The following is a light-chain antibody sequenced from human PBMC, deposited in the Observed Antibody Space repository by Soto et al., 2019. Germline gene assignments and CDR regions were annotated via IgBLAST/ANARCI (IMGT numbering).Light chain of an antibody. CDR2: DAS. V-gene: IGKV1-33*01. CDR3: QQYNGFPNT. Sequence: DIQMTQSPSSLSASVGDRVTITCQASHDIKKYLNWYQQKAHKVPKLLIHDASTLATGVPSRFTGSGSGTDFTLTINSLQPEDVATYYCQQYNGFPNTFGQGTTLE. J-gene: IGKJ2*01. CDR1: HDIKKY.